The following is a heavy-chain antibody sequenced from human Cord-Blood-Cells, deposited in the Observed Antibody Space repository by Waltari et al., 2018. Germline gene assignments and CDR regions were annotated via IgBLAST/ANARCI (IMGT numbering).Heavy chain of an antibody. D-gene: IGHD1-20*01. V-gene: IGHV3-21*01. CDR2: ISISSSYI. Sequence: EVQLVESGGGLVKPGGSLRLSCAASGFTFSSYSMNWVRQAPGKGLEWVSSISISSSYIYYADSVKGRFTISRDNAKNSLYLQMNSLRAEDTAVYYCARVNLRNWYFDLWGRGTLVTVSS. CDR1: GFTFSSYS. CDR3: ARVNLRNWYFDL. J-gene: IGHJ2*01.